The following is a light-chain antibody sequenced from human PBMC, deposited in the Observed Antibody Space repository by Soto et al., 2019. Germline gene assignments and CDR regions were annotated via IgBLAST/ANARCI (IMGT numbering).Light chain of an antibody. CDR1: SSDVGGYNY. CDR2: EVS. Sequence: QSALTQPPSASGSPGQSVTISCTGTSSDVGGYNYVSWYQQHPGKAPKLMIYEVSKRPSGVPDRFSGSRSGNTASLTVSGLQAEDEADYYCTSYAGSLSFVFGTGTKLTVL. V-gene: IGLV2-8*01. J-gene: IGLJ1*01. CDR3: TSYAGSLSFV.